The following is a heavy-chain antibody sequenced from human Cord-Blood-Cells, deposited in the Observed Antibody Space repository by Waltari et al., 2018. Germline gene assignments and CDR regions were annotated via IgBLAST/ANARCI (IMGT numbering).Heavy chain of an antibody. V-gene: IGHV4-38-2*01. CDR2: IYHSGST. J-gene: IGHJ3*02. D-gene: IGHD3-10*01. Sequence: QVQLQESGPGLVKPSVHLSLTCAVSGSSISSGSYWGWIRPTPGKGLEWLGSIYHSGSTYYNPSLKSRVTISGDTSKNQFSLKLSSVTAADTAVYYCARVLMVHGVTAAFDIWGQGTMVTVSS. CDR3: ARVLMVHGVTAAFDI. CDR1: GSSISSGSY.